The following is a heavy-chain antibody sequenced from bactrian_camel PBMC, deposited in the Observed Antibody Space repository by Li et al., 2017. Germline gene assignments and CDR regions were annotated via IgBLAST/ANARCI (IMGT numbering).Heavy chain of an antibody. CDR1: GDGHSRYR. CDR3: ATGPSRYGRSCLLSPPLYNG. CDR2: IASDGRT. J-gene: IGHJ4*01. Sequence: HVQLVESGGGSVQAGGSLRLSCGASGDGHSRYRMGWFRQTPGKEREGVAEIASDGRTNYADSVKGRFTIGKDNVKNTVWLQMNSLKTEDTAMYYCATGPSRYGRSCLLSPPLYNGWGQGTQVTVS. V-gene: IGHV3S53*01. D-gene: IGHD6*01.